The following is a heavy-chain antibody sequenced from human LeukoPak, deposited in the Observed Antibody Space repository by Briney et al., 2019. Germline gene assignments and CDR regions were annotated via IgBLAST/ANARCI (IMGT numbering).Heavy chain of an antibody. V-gene: IGHV3-23*01. Sequence: GGSPRLSCAASRFSFSTYPMGWVRQAPGKGLEWVSGISASGDVTFHADPVKGRFTTSRDNSENTLYLQMNSLRAEDTAVYYCARHLNYYLDYWGQGTLVTVSS. CDR2: ISASGDVT. CDR3: ARHLNYYLDY. J-gene: IGHJ4*02. CDR1: RFSFSTYP. D-gene: IGHD3-10*01.